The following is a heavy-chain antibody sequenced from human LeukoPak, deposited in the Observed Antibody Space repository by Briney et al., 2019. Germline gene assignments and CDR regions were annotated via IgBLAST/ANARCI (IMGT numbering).Heavy chain of an antibody. D-gene: IGHD6-6*01. V-gene: IGHV3-21*01. CDR1: GFTFSSYS. Sequence: GGSLRLSCAASGFTFSSYSMNWVRQAPGKGLEWVSSISSSSSYIYYADSVKCRFTISRDNAKNSLYLQMNSLRAEDTAVYYCARGEYSSSSIALDPWGQGTLVTVSS. J-gene: IGHJ5*02. CDR3: ARGEYSSSSIALDP. CDR2: ISSSSSYI.